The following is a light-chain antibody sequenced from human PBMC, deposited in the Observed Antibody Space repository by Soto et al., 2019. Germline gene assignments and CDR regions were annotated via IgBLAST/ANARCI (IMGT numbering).Light chain of an antibody. V-gene: IGKV3-20*01. J-gene: IGKJ3*01. CDR1: QSVSSSY. CDR3: QQYGSDGT. CDR2: GAS. Sequence: EIVLTQSPGTLSLSPGERATLSCRASQSVSSSYLAWYQQKPGQAPRLLIYGASSRATGIPDRSSGSGSGTDFTLTISRLEPEDFAVYYCQQYGSDGTFGPGTKVDIK.